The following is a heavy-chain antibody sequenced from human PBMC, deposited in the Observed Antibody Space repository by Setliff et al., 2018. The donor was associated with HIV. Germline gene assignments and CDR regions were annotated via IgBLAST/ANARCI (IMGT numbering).Heavy chain of an antibody. CDR2: IKQDGSAT. Sequence: GGSLRLSCAASGFTFSSSWMSWVRQAPGKGLEWVANIKQDGSATHYVDSVKGRFTISRDNAENSLLLQMNSLRVEDTAVYFCARDPGSSERGWGAFDIWCLGTMVTVSS. V-gene: IGHV3-7*03. D-gene: IGHD6-19*01. CDR3: ARDPGSSERGWGAFDI. CDR1: GFTFSSSW. J-gene: IGHJ3*02.